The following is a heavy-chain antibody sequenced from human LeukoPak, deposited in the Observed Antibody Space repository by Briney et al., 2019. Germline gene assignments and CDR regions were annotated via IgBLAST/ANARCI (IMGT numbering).Heavy chain of an antibody. CDR3: ARVQDTAMGAVF. CDR2: IIPILGIA. J-gene: IGHJ4*02. D-gene: IGHD5-18*01. Sequence: GASVKVSCKASGGTFSSYAISWVRQAPGQGLEWMGRIIPILGIANYAQKFQGRVTITADKSTSTAYMELSSLRSEDTAVYYCARVQDTAMGAVFWGQGTLVTVSS. CDR1: GGTFSSYA. V-gene: IGHV1-69*04.